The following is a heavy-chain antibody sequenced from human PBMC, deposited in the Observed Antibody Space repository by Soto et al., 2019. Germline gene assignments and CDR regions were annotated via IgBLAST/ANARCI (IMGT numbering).Heavy chain of an antibody. J-gene: IGHJ5*02. CDR3: AREADYGSGSYFVSWFDP. D-gene: IGHD3-10*01. CDR1: GFTFSSYA. CDR2: ISYDGSNK. Sequence: VGSLRLSCAAFGFTFSSYAMHWVRQAPGKGLEWVAVISYDGSNKYYADSVKGRFTISRDNSKNTLYLQMNSLRAEDTAVYYCAREADYGSGSYFVSWFDPWGQGTLVTVSS. V-gene: IGHV3-30-3*01.